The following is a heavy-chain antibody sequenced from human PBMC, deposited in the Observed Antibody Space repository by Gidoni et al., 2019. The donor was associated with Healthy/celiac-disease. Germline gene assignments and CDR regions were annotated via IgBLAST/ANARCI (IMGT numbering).Heavy chain of an antibody. CDR1: GRSISSSHC. CDR3: ARDYGSGSYEGGGWFDP. CDR2: IYHSGST. Sequence: QVQLQESGPGLVKPSGTLSLTCAVSGRSISSSHCWSWVRQPPAKGLEWLGEIYHSGSTNYNPSIKSRVTISVDKYKNQFTLKLSTVTAADTAVYYCARDYGSGSYEGGGWFDPWGQGTLVTVSS. V-gene: IGHV4-4*02. D-gene: IGHD3-10*01. J-gene: IGHJ5*02.